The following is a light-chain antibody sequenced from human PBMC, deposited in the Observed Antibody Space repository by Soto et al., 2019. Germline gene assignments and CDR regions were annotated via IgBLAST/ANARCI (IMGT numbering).Light chain of an antibody. CDR2: AAT. J-gene: IGKJ4*01. CDR3: QQANGLSSLT. Sequence: DTQMTQSPSSVSASVGDRVTITCRASQGIGVWLAWYQQKPGKVPELLVYAATTLRSGVPSRFSGSGSGTYFTLTISSMQPEDFATYYCQQANGLSSLTFGRGTKVEIK. V-gene: IGKV1-12*02. CDR1: QGIGVW.